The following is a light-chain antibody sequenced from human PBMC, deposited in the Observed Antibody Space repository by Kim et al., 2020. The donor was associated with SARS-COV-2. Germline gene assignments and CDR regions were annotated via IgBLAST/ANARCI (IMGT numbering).Light chain of an antibody. V-gene: IGLV2-14*03. J-gene: IGLJ1*01. CDR1: SSDVGGYNY. CDR3: SSYTSSSTGV. Sequence: GQSITISCTGTSSDVGGYNYVSWYQQHPGKAPKLMIYDVSNRPSGVSNRFSGSKSGNTASLTISGLQAEDEADYYCSSYTSSSTGVFGTGTKVIVL. CDR2: DVS.